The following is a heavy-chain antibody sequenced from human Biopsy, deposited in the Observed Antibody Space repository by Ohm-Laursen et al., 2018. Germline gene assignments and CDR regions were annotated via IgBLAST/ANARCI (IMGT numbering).Heavy chain of an antibody. J-gene: IGHJ2*01. Sequence: SDTLSLTCTVSGGSISSYYWSWIRQPPGKGLEWIGYIYYTGSTNYNLSLKSRVTISVDTSMNHLSLRLTFVTAADTAVYYCARHAPSYSGSYWRYFDLWGRGTLVTVSS. V-gene: IGHV4-59*08. CDR3: ARHAPSYSGSYWRYFDL. CDR1: GGSISSYY. CDR2: IYYTGST. D-gene: IGHD1-26*01.